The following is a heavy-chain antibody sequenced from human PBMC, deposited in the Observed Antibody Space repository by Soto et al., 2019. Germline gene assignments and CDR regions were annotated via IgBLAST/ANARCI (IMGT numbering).Heavy chain of an antibody. CDR1: GGSISSYY. D-gene: IGHD2-2*01. CDR3: ARLEGYCSSTSCYHPFDP. Sequence: SETLSLTCTVSGGSISSYYWSWIRQPPGKGLEWIGYIYYSGSTNYNPSLKSRVTISVDTSKNQFSLKLSSVTAADTAVYYCARLEGYCSSTSCYHPFDPWGQGTLVTVSS. J-gene: IGHJ5*02. CDR2: IYYSGST. V-gene: IGHV4-59*08.